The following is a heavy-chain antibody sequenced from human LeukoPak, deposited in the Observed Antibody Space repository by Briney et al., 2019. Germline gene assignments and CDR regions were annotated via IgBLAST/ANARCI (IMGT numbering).Heavy chain of an antibody. CDR2: INSDGSST. CDR1: GFTFSSYW. D-gene: IGHD1-26*01. Sequence: PGGSLRLSCAASGFTFSSYWMHWVRQAPGKGLVWVSRINSDGSSTSYVDSVKGRFTISRDNAKNTLYLQMNSLRAEDTAVYYCARDDRYGGHLDYWGQGTLVTVSS. V-gene: IGHV3-74*01. CDR3: ARDDRYGGHLDY. J-gene: IGHJ4*02.